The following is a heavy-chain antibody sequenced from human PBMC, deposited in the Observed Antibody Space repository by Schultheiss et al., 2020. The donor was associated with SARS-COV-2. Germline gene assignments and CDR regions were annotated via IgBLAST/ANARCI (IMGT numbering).Heavy chain of an antibody. V-gene: IGHV1-18*01. J-gene: IGHJ3*02. CDR3: ARSDHGIIPYCSSTSWCAFDI. CDR1: GYTFTSYG. Sequence: ASVKVSCKASGYTFTSYGISWVRQAPGQGLEWMGWISAYNGNTNYAQKLQGRVTMTTDTSTSTAYMELRSLRSDDTAVYYCARSDHGIIPYCSSTSWCAFDIWGQGTMVTVSS. CDR2: ISAYNGNT. D-gene: IGHD2-2*01.